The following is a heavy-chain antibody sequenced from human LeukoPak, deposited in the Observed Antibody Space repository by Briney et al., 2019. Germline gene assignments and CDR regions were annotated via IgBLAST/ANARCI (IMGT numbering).Heavy chain of an antibody. Sequence: PSETLSLTCKVSGGSIGSSGFYWGRIRQPPGKGLEWIGSIYYPESTHYNPSLESRVTISVDTSKYQVSLTLSSVTATDTAVYYCVRHVSSGWDYYNGLDVWGQGTTVTVSS. J-gene: IGHJ6*02. CDR2: IYYPEST. CDR3: VRHVSSGWDYYNGLDV. D-gene: IGHD6-19*01. V-gene: IGHV4-39*01. CDR1: GGSIGSSGFY.